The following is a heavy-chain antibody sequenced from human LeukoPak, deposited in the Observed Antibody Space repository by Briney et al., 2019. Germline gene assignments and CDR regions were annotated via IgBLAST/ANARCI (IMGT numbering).Heavy chain of an antibody. CDR1: GFTFSNYA. J-gene: IGHJ4*02. CDR3: VIWGDYDVLTGYYVPDY. CDR2: ITGSGGNT. V-gene: IGHV3-23*01. Sequence: GASLRLSCVASGFTFSNYAMSWVRQAPGKGLEWVSAITGSGGNTYYADSVKGRFTISRDNSKNTVFLQVNSLRHEDTAIYYCVIWGDYDVLTGYYVPDYWGQGTLVTVSS. D-gene: IGHD3-9*01.